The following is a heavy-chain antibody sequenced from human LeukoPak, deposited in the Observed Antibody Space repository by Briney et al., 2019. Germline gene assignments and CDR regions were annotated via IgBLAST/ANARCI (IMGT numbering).Heavy chain of an antibody. CDR2: ISAYNGNT. D-gene: IGHD6-19*01. J-gene: IGHJ6*03. CDR1: GYTFTGYY. CDR3: ARVEIAVAAYYYYYYMDV. V-gene: IGHV1-18*04. Sequence: ASVKVSCKASGYTFTGYYMHWVRQAPGQGLEWMGWISAYNGNTNYAQKLQGRVTMTTDTSTSTAYMELRSLRSDDTAVYYCARVEIAVAAYYYYYYMDVWGKGTTVTVSS.